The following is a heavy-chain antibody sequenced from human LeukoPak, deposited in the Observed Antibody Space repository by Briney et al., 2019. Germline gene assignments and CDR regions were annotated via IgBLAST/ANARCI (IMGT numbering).Heavy chain of an antibody. CDR1: GFTFSSYS. CDR2: ISSSSSYI. D-gene: IGHD1-26*01. V-gene: IGHV3-21*01. CDR3: ASQGATMGPFDY. J-gene: IGHJ4*02. Sequence: GGSLRLSCAASGFTFSSYSMNWVRQAPGKGLEWVSSISSSSSYIYYADSVKGRFTISRDNAKNSLYLQMNSLRAEDTAVYYCASQGATMGPFDYWGQGTLVTVSS.